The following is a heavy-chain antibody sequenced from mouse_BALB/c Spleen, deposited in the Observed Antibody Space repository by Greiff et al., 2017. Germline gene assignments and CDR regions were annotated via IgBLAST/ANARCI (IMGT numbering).Heavy chain of an antibody. D-gene: IGHD2-10*02. V-gene: IGHV1S132*01. CDR3: ARSYGNYELAY. J-gene: IGHJ3*01. CDR1: GYTFTSYW. Sequence: QVHVKQSGAELVKPGASVKLSCKTSGYTFTSYWIQWVKQRPGQGLGWIGEIFPGTGTTYYNEKFKGKATLTIDTSSSTAYMQLSSLTSEDSAVYFCARSYGNYELAYWGQGTLVTVSA. CDR2: IFPGTGTT.